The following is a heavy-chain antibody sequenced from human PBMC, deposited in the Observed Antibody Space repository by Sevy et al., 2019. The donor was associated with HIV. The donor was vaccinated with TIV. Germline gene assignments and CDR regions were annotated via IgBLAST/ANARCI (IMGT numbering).Heavy chain of an antibody. Sequence: AGSLRLSCAASGFTFTSYGMHWVRQAPGKGLDWVAVISYDGIGKSYTASEKGRFTISRDNSKNTLDLQMNSLRPEHTAVYYCAKIGWFGELANYYCGMDVWGQGTTVTVSS. D-gene: IGHD3-10*01. CDR2: ISYDGIGK. V-gene: IGHV3-30*18. CDR3: AKIGWFGELANYYCGMDV. J-gene: IGHJ6*02. CDR1: GFTFTSYG.